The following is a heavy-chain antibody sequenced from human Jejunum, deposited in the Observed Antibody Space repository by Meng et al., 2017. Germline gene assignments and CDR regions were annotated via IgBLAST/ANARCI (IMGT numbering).Heavy chain of an antibody. V-gene: IGHV4-34*01. CDR2: VNHVGST. D-gene: IGHD3-16*01. CDR3: ARTSYTRYFDF. Sequence: AQLQQAAAGLGMRSETLSLPSAVSGESFTANNMYYWSGLPQPPGKGLEWIGEVNHVGSTHYKPSLASRVTISVDTSKIQFSLTLTSVTAADTALYFCARTSYTRYFDFWSQGTLVTVSS. CDR1: GESFTANNMYY. J-gene: IGHJ4*02.